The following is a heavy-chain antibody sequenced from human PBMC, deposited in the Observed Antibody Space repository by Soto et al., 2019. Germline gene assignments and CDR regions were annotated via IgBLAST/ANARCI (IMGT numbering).Heavy chain of an antibody. V-gene: IGHV3-30-3*01. J-gene: IGHJ4*02. D-gene: IGHD6-19*01. CDR3: ARDKSGWYALFSDY. CDR1: GFTFSRYA. CDR2: ISYDGINK. Sequence: QVQLVESGGGVVQPGRSLRLSCAASGFTFSRYAMHWVRQAPGKGLEWVAVISYDGINKYYADSVKGRFTISRDNSKNTLYLQMNSLRADDTAVYYCARDKSGWYALFSDYWGQGTLVTVSS.